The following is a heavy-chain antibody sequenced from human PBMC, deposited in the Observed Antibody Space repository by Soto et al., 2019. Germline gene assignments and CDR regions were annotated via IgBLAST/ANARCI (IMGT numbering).Heavy chain of an antibody. V-gene: IGHV3-30*18. D-gene: IGHD6-19*01. CDR2: ISYDGSNK. J-gene: IGHJ6*02. Sequence: GGSLRLSCAASGFTFSSYGMHWVRQAPGKGLEWVAVISYDGSNKYYADSVKGRFTISRDNSKNTLYLQMNSLRAEDTAVYYCAKDRGAVAGAYYYGMDVWGQGTTVTVSS. CDR1: GFTFSSYG. CDR3: AKDRGAVAGAYYYGMDV.